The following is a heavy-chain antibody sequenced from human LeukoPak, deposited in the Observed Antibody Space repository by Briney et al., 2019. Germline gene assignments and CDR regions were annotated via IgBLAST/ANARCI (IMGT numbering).Heavy chain of an antibody. Sequence: ASVKVSCKASGGTFSSYAISWVRQAPGQGLEWMGGIIPIFGTANYAQKLQGRVTMTTDTSTSTAYMELRSLRSDDTAVYYCARVVGMVPGADYWGQGTLVTVSS. V-gene: IGHV1-69*05. CDR2: IIPIFGTA. D-gene: IGHD2-8*01. CDR1: GGTFSSYA. CDR3: ARVVGMVPGADY. J-gene: IGHJ4*02.